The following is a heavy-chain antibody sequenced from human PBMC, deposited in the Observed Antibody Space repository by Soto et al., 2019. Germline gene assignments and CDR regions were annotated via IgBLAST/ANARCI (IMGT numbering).Heavy chain of an antibody. V-gene: IGHV4-4*02. CDR2: ISHGGST. D-gene: IGHD6-19*01. CDR1: GGSISSSDW. CDR3: ATWGIAVAGTRSDY. Sequence: QVHLQESGPGLVKPSGTLSLICAVSGGSISSSDWWTWVRQSPGKGLEWIGEISHGGSTNYNPPLKSRVTMSVDKSKNYFSLNLSSVAVADTAVYDCATWGIAVAGTRSDYWGQGTLVTVSS. J-gene: IGHJ4*02.